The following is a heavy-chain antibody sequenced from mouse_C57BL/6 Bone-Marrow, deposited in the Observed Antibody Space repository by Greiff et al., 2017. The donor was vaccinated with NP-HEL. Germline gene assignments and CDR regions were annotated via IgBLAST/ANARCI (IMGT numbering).Heavy chain of an antibody. Sequence: VQLQQSGAELVRPGASVTLSCKASGYTFTDYEMHWVKQTPVHGLEWIGAIGPETGGTAYNQKFKGKAILTADKSSSTAYMELRSLTSEDSAVYYCTRYYYGYDVGYFDVWGTGTTVTVSS. V-gene: IGHV1-15*01. CDR1: GYTFTDYE. CDR2: IGPETGGT. D-gene: IGHD2-2*01. J-gene: IGHJ1*03. CDR3: TRYYYGYDVGYFDV.